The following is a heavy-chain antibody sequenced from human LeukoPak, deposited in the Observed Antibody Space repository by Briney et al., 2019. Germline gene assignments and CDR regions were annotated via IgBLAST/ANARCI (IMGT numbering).Heavy chain of an antibody. D-gene: IGHD3-3*01. Sequence: SETLSLTCAVSGGSISSSSYYWGWIRQPPGKGLEWIGSIYCSGSAYYNPSLKCRVTISVATSKNQFSLKLSSVTAADTAVYYCARSIFGVVIHIDYWGQGTLVTVSS. CDR1: GGSISSSSYY. CDR3: ARSIFGVVIHIDY. V-gene: IGHV4-39*01. J-gene: IGHJ4*02. CDR2: IYCSGSA.